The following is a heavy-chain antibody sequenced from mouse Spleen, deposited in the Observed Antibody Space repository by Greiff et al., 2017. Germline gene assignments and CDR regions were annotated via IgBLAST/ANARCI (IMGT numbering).Heavy chain of an antibody. Sequence: MLVESGGGLVKPGGSLKLSCAASGFTFSSYTMSWVRQTPAKRLEWVATISSGGGNTYYPDSVKGRFTISRDNARNTLYLQMSSLRSEDTAMYYCARHGYYDYAWFAYWGQGTLVTVSA. CDR1: GFTFSSYT. D-gene: IGHD2-4*01. J-gene: IGHJ3*01. V-gene: IGHV5-9*01. CDR2: ISSGGGNT. CDR3: ARHGYYDYAWFAY.